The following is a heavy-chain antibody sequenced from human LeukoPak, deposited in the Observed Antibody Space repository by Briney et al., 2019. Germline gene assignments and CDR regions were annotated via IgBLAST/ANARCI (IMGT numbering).Heavy chain of an antibody. J-gene: IGHJ6*02. CDR3: ASFRYEVRGRSYYGMDV. CDR1: GGSISSYY. Sequence: SETLSLTCTVFGGSISSYYWSWIRQPPGKGLEWIGYIYYSGSTNYNPSLKSRVTISVDTSKNQFSLKLSSVTAADTAVYYCASFRYEVRGRSYYGMDVWGQGTTVTVSS. CDR2: IYYSGST. D-gene: IGHD3-10*01. V-gene: IGHV4-59*01.